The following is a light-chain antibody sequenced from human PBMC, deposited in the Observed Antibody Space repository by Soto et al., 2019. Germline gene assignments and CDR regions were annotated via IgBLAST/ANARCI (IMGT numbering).Light chain of an antibody. Sequence: DIQMTQSPPSLSASVGDRVTITCQASQDISNYLSWCQQKPGKAPKLLIYHASNLETGVPSRFSGSGSVTYFTFTISSLQPEDTATYYCQQYDNRPYTFGQGTKLEI. J-gene: IGKJ2*01. CDR2: HAS. CDR3: QQYDNRPYT. V-gene: IGKV1-33*01. CDR1: QDISNY.